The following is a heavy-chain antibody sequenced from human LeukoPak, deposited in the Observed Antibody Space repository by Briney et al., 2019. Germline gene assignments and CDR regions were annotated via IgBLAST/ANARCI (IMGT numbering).Heavy chain of an antibody. CDR1: GYSFTSYW. CDR3: ARYRYHSFYCYYMDV. D-gene: IGHD5-18*01. J-gene: IGHJ6*03. CDR2: IYPGDSDT. Sequence: GESLKISCKGSGYSFTSYWIGWVRQMPGKGLEWMGIIYPGDSDTRYSPSFQGQVTISADKSISTAYLQWSSLKASDTAMYYCARYRYHSFYCYYMDVWGKGTTVTVSS. V-gene: IGHV5-51*01.